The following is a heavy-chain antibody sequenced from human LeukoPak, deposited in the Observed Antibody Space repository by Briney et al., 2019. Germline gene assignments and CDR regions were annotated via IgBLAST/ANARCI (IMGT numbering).Heavy chain of an antibody. CDR1: GFTFSSYG. J-gene: IGHJ4*02. D-gene: IGHD6-13*01. CDR2: IRYDGSNK. Sequence: GGSLTLSCAASGFTFSSYGMHWVRQAPGKGLEWVAFIRYDGSNKYYADSVKGRFTISRDNSKNTLYLQMNSLRAEDTAVYYCANSGTSPYYFDYWGQGTLVTVSS. V-gene: IGHV3-30*02. CDR3: ANSGTSPYYFDY.